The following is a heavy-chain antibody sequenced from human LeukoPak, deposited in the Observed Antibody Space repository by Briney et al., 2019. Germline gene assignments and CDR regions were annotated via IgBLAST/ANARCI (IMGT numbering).Heavy chain of an antibody. CDR3: AKDYSWFSYGSGSTYLDY. V-gene: IGHV3-74*01. Sequence: GSLRLSCAASGFTFSSYWMHWVRQAPGKGLVWVSRINTDGSSTSYADSVKGRFTISRDNSKNTLYLQMNSLRAEDTAVYYCAKDYSWFSYGSGSTYLDYWGQGTLVTVSS. D-gene: IGHD3-10*01. J-gene: IGHJ4*02. CDR2: INTDGSST. CDR1: GFTFSSYW.